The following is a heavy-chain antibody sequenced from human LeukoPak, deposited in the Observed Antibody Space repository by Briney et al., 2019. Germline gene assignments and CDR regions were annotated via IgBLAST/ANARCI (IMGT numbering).Heavy chain of an antibody. V-gene: IGHV3-66*01. CDR2: IYSGGST. J-gene: IGHJ3*02. CDR1: GFTVSSNY. CDR3: ARDRYCGGDCYSQGDAFDI. D-gene: IGHD2-21*02. Sequence: GGSLRLSCAASGFTVSSNYMSWVRQAPGKELEWVSVIYSGGSTYYADSVKGRFTISRDNSKNTLYLQMNSLRAEDTAVYYCARDRYCGGDCYSQGDAFDIWGQGTMVTVSS.